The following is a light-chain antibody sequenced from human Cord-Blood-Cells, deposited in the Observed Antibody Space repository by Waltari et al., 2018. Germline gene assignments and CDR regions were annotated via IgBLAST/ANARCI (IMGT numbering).Light chain of an antibody. CDR3: CSYAGSYTYV. V-gene: IGLV2-11*01. CDR2: DVS. CDR1: RSDVGGYNF. J-gene: IGLJ1*01. Sequence: QSALTQPRSVSGSPGQSVTISCTGTRSDVGGYNFVSWYQQQPGKAPKLMIYDVSKRPSGVPDRFSGSKSGNTASLTISGLQAEDEADYYCCSYAGSYTYVFGTGTKVTVL.